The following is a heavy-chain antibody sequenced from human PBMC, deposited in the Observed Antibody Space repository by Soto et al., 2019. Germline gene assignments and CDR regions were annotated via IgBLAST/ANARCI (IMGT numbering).Heavy chain of an antibody. CDR3: RSSTSCYDESCVDV. Sequence: SETLSLTCAVSGYSISSGNYWAWIRQPPGRGLEWIGSLYHIGSTHYNTSLKSRVAISVDTSKNHFSLELSSVTAADTAIYYCRSSTSCYDESCVDVWGQGTMVTVSS. CDR1: GYSISSGNY. V-gene: IGHV4-38-2*01. D-gene: IGHD2-2*01. J-gene: IGHJ6*02. CDR2: LYHIGST.